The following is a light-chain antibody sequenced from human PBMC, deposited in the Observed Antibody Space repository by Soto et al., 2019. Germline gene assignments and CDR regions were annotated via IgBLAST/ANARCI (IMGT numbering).Light chain of an antibody. J-gene: IGKJ1*01. CDR1: QSVSSSY. Sequence: EMVLTQSPGTLSLSPGDRATLSCRASQSVSSSYFAWYQQKPRKPPRLLIYGASSRATGIPDRFSGSGSGTDFTLTISRLEPEDFAVYYCQQYGTTPRTFGQGTKVEIK. CDR2: GAS. CDR3: QQYGTTPRT. V-gene: IGKV3-20*01.